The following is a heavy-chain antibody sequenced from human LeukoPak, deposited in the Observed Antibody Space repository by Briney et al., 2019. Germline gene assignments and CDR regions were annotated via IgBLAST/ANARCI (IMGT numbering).Heavy chain of an antibody. D-gene: IGHD3-22*01. CDR3: ARHGQSYYDSSGYYRI. CDR2: FYSTGST. V-gene: IGHV4-4*07. J-gene: IGHJ4*02. CDR1: GGSISSYY. Sequence: SETLSLTCTVSGGSISSYYWTCIRQPAGKGLEWIGRFYSTGSTNYNPSLKSRVTISVDTSKNQFSLKLSSVTAADTAVYYCARHGQSYYDSSGYYRIWGQGTLVTVSS.